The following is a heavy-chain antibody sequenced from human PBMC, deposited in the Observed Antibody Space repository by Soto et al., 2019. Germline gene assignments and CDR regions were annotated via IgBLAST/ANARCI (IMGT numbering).Heavy chain of an antibody. Sequence: GGSLRLSCAASGFTFGTTDMSWVRQAPGEGLEWVSTIDGSGGVTYYADSVKGRFTISRDNSRNTVYLQMNSLRGDDTALYYCVKNSGWFNTWGQGALVTVSS. CDR1: GFTFGTTD. CDR3: VKNSGWFNT. J-gene: IGHJ5*02. CDR2: IDGSGGVT. V-gene: IGHV3-23*01. D-gene: IGHD3-10*01.